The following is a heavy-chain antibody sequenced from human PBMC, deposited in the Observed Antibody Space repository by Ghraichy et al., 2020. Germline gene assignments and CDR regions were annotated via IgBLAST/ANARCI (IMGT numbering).Heavy chain of an antibody. CDR2: IYYSGST. Sequence: QTLSLTCTVSGGSISSSSFYWGWIRQPPGKGLEWIGSIYYSGSTYYNPSLKSRVTISVDTSKNQFCLKLSSLTAADTAVYYCARDGSSVYDWSIGMDVWGQGTTAAVSS. V-gene: IGHV4-39*07. J-gene: IGHJ6*02. CDR3: ARDGSSVYDWSIGMDV. D-gene: IGHD5/OR15-5a*01. CDR1: GGSISSSSFY.